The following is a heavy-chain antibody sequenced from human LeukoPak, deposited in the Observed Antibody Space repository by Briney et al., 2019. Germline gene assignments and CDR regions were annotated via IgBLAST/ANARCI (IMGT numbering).Heavy chain of an antibody. CDR2: INPNSGGT. CDR3: ARDRDGGFDY. V-gene: IGHV1-2*02. CDR1: GYTFTGYY. J-gene: IGHJ4*02. Sequence: ASVKVSCNASGYTFTGYYMHWVRQAPGQGLEWMGWINPNSGGTYYAQKFQGRVTMTRDTSISTAYMELSRLRSDDTAVYYCARDRDGGFDYWGQGTLVTVSS. D-gene: IGHD5-24*01.